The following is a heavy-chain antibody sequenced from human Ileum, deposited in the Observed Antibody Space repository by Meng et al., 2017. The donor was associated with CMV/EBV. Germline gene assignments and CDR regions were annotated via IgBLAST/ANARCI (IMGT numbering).Heavy chain of an antibody. CDR2: ISWNGGTT. V-gene: IGHV3-43*01. CDR1: GFTFDDYN. Sequence: GESLKISCSTSGFTFDDYNMHWVRQGPGKGLEWVSVISWNGGTTDYADSVKGRFTVSRDNSKNSLHLQMNSLRNEDSALYYCAKSSGGNLSPMDVWGQGTTVTVSS. CDR3: AKSSGGNLSPMDV. J-gene: IGHJ6*02. D-gene: IGHD4-23*01.